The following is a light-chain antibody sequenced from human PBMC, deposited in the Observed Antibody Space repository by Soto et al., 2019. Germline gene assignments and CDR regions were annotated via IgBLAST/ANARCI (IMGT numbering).Light chain of an antibody. Sequence: EIVMTQSPATLSVSPGERATLSCRASRSVSSNLAWYQQKPGQAPRLLIYAASTRATGIPARFSGSGSGTDFTLTISSLQSEDFALYYCQQFNDWPLTSGGGTKVEIK. CDR3: QQFNDWPLT. CDR1: RSVSSN. J-gene: IGKJ4*01. V-gene: IGKV3-15*01. CDR2: AAS.